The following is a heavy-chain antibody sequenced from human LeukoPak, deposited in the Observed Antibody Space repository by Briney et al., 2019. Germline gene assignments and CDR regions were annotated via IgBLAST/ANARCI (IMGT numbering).Heavy chain of an antibody. D-gene: IGHD6-19*01. CDR1: GFTFSSYG. CDR2: IWYDGSNK. Sequence: GRSLRLSCAASGFTFSSYGMHRVRQAPGKGLEWVAVIWYDGSNKYYADSVKGGFTISRDNSKNTLYLQMNGLRAEYTGVYYCARDYAVVAGTEYYFDYWGQGTLVTVSS. CDR3: ARDYAVVAGTEYYFDY. V-gene: IGHV3-33*01. J-gene: IGHJ4*02.